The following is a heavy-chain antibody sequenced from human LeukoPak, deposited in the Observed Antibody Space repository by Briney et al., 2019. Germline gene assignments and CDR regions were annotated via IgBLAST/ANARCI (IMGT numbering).Heavy chain of an antibody. CDR3: ARPPIRYFDWFPGVYFDY. CDR1: GFTFSSYW. CDR2: INSDGSST. V-gene: IGHV3-74*01. J-gene: IGHJ4*02. Sequence: PGGSLRLSCAASGFTFSSYWMHWVRQAPGKGLVWVSRINSDGSSTSYADSVKGRFTISRDNAKNTLYLQMNSLRAEDTAVYYCARPPIRYFDWFPGVYFDYWGQGTLVTVSS. D-gene: IGHD3-9*01.